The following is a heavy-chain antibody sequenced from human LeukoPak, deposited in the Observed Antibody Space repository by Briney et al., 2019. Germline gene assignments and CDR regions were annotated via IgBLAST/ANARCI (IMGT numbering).Heavy chain of an antibody. Sequence: GGSLRLSCAASGFTFGDYYMSWIRQSPGKGLDWISYISNTGGTIYYGDSMQGRFTISRDNAKYSLYLQVNSLRAEDTALYYCARNHPLRNDGWPLFDYWGQGTLVTVSS. CDR3: ARNHPLRNDGWPLFDY. CDR2: ISNTGGTI. V-gene: IGHV3-11*01. CDR1: GFTFGDYY. D-gene: IGHD1-1*01. J-gene: IGHJ4*02.